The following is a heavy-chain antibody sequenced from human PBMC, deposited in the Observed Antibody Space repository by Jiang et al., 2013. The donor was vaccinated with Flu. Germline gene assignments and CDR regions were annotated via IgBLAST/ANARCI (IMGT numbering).Heavy chain of an antibody. V-gene: IGHV2-70*01. CDR3: ARTIVGAIGSRTFDY. D-gene: IGHD1-26*01. CDR2: IDWDDDK. CDR1: GFSLSTSGMC. Sequence: KPTQTLTLTCTFSGFSLSTSGMCVSWIRQPPGKALEWLALIDWDDDKYYSTSLKTRLTISKDTSKNXVVLTMTNMDPVDTATYYCARTIVGAIGSRTFDYWGQGTLVTVSS. J-gene: IGHJ4*02.